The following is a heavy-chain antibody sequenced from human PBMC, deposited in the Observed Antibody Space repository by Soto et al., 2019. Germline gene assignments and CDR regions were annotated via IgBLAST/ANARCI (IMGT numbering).Heavy chain of an antibody. D-gene: IGHD6-13*01. CDR2: IYDSGNT. CDR1: GGSISGTTYS. Sequence: QLQLQESGSGLVKPSQTLSLTCAVSGGSISGTTYSWSWIRQPPGKGLEWIGYIYDSGNTYYNQSLKSQFSISVDRSKNQCSLKLSSVTAADTAVYYCARGQGAAAGHSNFDYWGQGALVTVSS. J-gene: IGHJ4*02. V-gene: IGHV4-30-2*01. CDR3: ARGQGAAAGHSNFDY.